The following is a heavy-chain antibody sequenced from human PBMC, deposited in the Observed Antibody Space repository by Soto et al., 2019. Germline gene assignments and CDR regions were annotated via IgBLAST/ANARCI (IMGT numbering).Heavy chain of an antibody. CDR3: GKDSPRVLYSTSSDRYDFYSGMDV. J-gene: IGHJ6*02. D-gene: IGHD6-6*01. CDR1: GFTFTRYG. V-gene: IGHV3-30*18. Sequence: QVQLVESGGGVVQPGRSLRLSCAASGFTFTRYGMHWVRQAPGKGLEWVAVIVYDGSEKYYGDSVKGRFTISRVNSKNILYLRKTSQRADDTAVYYCGKDSPRVLYSTSSDRYDFYSGMDVWGQGTTVTVS. CDR2: IVYDGSEK.